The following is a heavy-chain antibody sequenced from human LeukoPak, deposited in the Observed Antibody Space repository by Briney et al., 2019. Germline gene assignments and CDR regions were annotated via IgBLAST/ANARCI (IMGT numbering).Heavy chain of an antibody. Sequence: ASVKVSCKASGYTLTSYYMHWVRQAPGQGLEWMGIINPSGGSTSYAQKFQGRVTMTRDTSTSTVYMELSSLRSEDTAVYYCARDYGYSSGWYVGEYYFDYWGQGTLVTVSS. J-gene: IGHJ4*02. CDR2: INPSGGST. V-gene: IGHV1-46*01. CDR1: GYTLTSYY. D-gene: IGHD6-19*01. CDR3: ARDYGYSSGWYVGEYYFDY.